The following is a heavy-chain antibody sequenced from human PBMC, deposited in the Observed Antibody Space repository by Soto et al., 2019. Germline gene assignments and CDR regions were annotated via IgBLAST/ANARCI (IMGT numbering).Heavy chain of an antibody. V-gene: IGHV1-58*02. Sequence: VASVKVSCKASGFTFTSSAMQWVRQARGQRLEWIGWIVVGSGNTNYAQKFQERVTITRDMSTSTAYMELSSLRSEDTAVYYCAASRNTRPIYYYYYYMDVWGKGTTVTVSS. CDR2: IVVGSGNT. J-gene: IGHJ6*03. CDR1: GFTFTSSA. D-gene: IGHD3-3*01. CDR3: AASRNTRPIYYYYYYMDV.